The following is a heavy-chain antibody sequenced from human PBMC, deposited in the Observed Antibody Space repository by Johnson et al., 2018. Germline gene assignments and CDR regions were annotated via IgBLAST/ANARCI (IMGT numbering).Heavy chain of an antibody. D-gene: IGHD4-17*01. CDR1: GGTFSSYA. CDR2: IIPILGTA. J-gene: IGHJ3*02. V-gene: IGHV1-69*01. Sequence: EQLLESGAEVTKPGSSVKVSCKASGGTFSSYAISWVRQAPGHGLEWMGGIIPILGTAHYAQKFKGRVTITAAESTSTAYMELSSLRSEAPAVYCLARGVTTDAFDIWGQGTMVTVSA. CDR3: ARGVTTDAFDI.